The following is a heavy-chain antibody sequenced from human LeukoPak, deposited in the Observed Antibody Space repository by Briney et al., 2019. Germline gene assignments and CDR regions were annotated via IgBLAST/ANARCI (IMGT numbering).Heavy chain of an antibody. CDR1: GFTFSAYS. Sequence: GGSLRLSCAASGFTFSAYSMNWVRRAPGEGLEWVSSIGAAGSHIYYADSMKGRFTISRDNAKSSLFLQMNSLRAEDTGIYYCVRVGSGATRADTLDLWGQGTMVTVSS. D-gene: IGHD6-19*01. CDR3: VRVGSGATRADTLDL. CDR2: IGAAGSHI. V-gene: IGHV3-21*01. J-gene: IGHJ3*01.